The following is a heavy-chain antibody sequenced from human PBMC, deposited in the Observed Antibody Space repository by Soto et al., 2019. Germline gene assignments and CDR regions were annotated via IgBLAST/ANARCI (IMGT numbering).Heavy chain of an antibody. Sequence: HPGGSLRLSCAASGFTFSSYGMHWVRQAPGKGLEWVAVIWYDGSNKYYADSVKGRFTISRDNSKNSLYLQMNSLRAEDTAVYYCARDSGYDYVFDYWGQGTLVTVSS. CDR2: IWYDGSNK. J-gene: IGHJ4*02. CDR3: ARDSGYDYVFDY. D-gene: IGHD5-12*01. V-gene: IGHV3-33*01. CDR1: GFTFSSYG.